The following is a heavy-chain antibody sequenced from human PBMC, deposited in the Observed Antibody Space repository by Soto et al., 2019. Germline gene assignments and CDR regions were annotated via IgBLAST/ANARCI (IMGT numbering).Heavy chain of an antibody. J-gene: IGHJ4*02. CDR1: GDSISSYY. D-gene: IGHD3-9*01. CDR2: IYTSGST. CDR3: ARDGYYEVLTVYSYFDY. Sequence: PAETLSLTCTVSGDSISSYYWSWIRQPAGKGLEWIGRIYTSGSTNYNPSLKSRVTMSVDTSKNQFSLKLSSVTAADTAVYYCARDGYYEVLTVYSYFDYWGQGTLVTVSS. V-gene: IGHV4-4*07.